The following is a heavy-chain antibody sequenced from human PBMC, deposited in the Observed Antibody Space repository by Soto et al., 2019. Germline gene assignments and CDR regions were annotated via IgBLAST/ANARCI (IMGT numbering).Heavy chain of an antibody. V-gene: IGHV5-51*01. CDR3: ASLTSVVPAAMPDAFDI. CDR1: GYSFTSYW. Sequence: GESLKISCKGSGYSFTSYWIGWVRQMPGKGLEWMGIIYPGDSDTKYSPSFQGQVTISADKSISTVYLQWSSLKASDTAMYYCASLTSVVPAAMPDAFDIWGQGTMVTVSS. D-gene: IGHD2-2*01. J-gene: IGHJ3*02. CDR2: IYPGDSDT.